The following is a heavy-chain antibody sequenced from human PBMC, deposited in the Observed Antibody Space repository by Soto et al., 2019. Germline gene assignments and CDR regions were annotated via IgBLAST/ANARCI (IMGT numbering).Heavy chain of an antibody. J-gene: IGHJ4*01. CDR1: GFAFSSYW. CDR3: IIASTVTGIGRYP. V-gene: IGHV3-74*01. Sequence: QLGGSLRLSCAASGFAFSSYWMQWVRQAPGKGPVWVSRISSDGRNTTYADFVKGRFTISRDNAENTLHLQMTSLTDADTAVYYCIIASTVTGIGRYPWGQGNLLTISS. CDR2: ISSDGRNT. D-gene: IGHD6-19*01.